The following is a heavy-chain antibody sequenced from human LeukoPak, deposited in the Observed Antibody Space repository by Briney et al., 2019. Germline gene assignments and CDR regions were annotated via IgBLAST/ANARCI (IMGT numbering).Heavy chain of an antibody. J-gene: IGHJ5*02. D-gene: IGHD5-18*01. CDR3: ARDERGYSYGYSFGWFDP. CDR1: GGSISSYY. CDR2: IYYSGST. Sequence: PSETLSLTCTVSGGSISSYYWSWIRQPPGKGLEWIGYIYYSGSTNYNPSLKSRVTISVDTSKNQFSLKLSSVTAADTAVYYCARDERGYSYGYSFGWFDPWGQGTLVTVSS. V-gene: IGHV4-59*01.